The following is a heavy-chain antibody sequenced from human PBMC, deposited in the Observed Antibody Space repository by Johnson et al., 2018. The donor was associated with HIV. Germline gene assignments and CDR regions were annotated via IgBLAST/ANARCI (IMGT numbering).Heavy chain of an antibody. CDR1: GFTFSSYA. Sequence: VQLVESGGGLVQPGGSLRLSCAASGFTFSSYAMSWVRQAPGKGLEWVSAISGSGGSTYYADSVKGRFTISRDNSKNTLYLQMNSLRAEDTAVYYCARELGYCSGGSCYDAFDIWGQGTMVTVSS. J-gene: IGHJ3*02. D-gene: IGHD2-15*01. CDR2: ISGSGGST. CDR3: ARELGYCSGGSCYDAFDI. V-gene: IGHV3-23*04.